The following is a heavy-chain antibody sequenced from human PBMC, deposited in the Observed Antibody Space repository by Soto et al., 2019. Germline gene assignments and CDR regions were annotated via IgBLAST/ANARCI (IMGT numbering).Heavy chain of an antibody. CDR2: IIPIFGTA. J-gene: IGHJ4*02. CDR1: GGTFSSYA. D-gene: IGHD6-13*01. Sequence: QVQLVQSGAEVKKPGSSVKVSCKASGGTFSSYAISWVRQAPGQGLEWMGGIIPIFGTANYAQKFQGRVTITADESTSTAYMELSSLRSEDTAVHYCARPGRAAAGRRTLAPFDSWGQGTLVPVSS. V-gene: IGHV1-69*12. CDR3: ARPGRAAAGRRTLAPFDS.